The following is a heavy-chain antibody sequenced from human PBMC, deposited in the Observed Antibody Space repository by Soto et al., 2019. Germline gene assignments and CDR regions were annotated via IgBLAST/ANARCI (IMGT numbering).Heavy chain of an antibody. CDR2: IFHGGST. CDR3: ARGRVVVPAAVMFNCLDP. D-gene: IGHD2-2*01. V-gene: IGHV4-30-2*01. CDR1: GAPITWGDYS. J-gene: IGHJ5*02. Sequence: SETLSLTCALSGAPITWGDYSWNWIRQPPGKGLEWVGYIFHGGSTYYNPSLRSRVTISVDRSRTQFSLKMSSVTAADTAVYYCARGRVVVPAAVMFNCLDPWGQGALVTVSS.